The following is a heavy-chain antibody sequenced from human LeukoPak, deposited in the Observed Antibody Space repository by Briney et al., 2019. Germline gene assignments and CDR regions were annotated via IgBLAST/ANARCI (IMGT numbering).Heavy chain of an antibody. Sequence: ASVKVSCKASGYTFTSYDINWVRQATGQGLEWMGWMNPNSGNTGYAQKFQGRVTITRNTSISTAYMELSSLRSEDTAVYYCARGGSSWFANYYYYYMDVWGKGTTVTVSS. D-gene: IGHD6-13*01. CDR3: ARGGSSWFANYYYYYMDV. CDR1: GYTFTSYD. CDR2: MNPNSGNT. V-gene: IGHV1-8*03. J-gene: IGHJ6*03.